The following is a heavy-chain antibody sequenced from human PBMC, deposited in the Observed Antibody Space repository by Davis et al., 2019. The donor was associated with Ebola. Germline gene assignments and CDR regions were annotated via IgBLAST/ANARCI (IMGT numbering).Heavy chain of an antibody. CDR2: ISTYYDNT. Sequence: ASVMVSCKASGYTFTNYGINWVRQTPGQGLEWMGWISTYYDNTNYVQKFQGRVILTTDTSTSTAYMELRSLGYDDTAVYYCARDGKPGYFIEYWGQGTLVTVSS. D-gene: IGHD4-23*01. CDR3: ARDGKPGYFIEY. CDR1: GYTFTNYG. J-gene: IGHJ4*02. V-gene: IGHV1-18*01.